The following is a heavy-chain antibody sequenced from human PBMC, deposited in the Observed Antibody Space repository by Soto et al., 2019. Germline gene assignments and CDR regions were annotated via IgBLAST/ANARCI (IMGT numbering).Heavy chain of an antibody. CDR3: AGDPYHVRMVNAPSRYGMDV. V-gene: IGHV1-18*01. Sequence: QVQLVQSGAEVKKPGASVKVSCKASGYTFTTYDISWVRQAPGQGLEWMGRISTYNGNTNYPQSLQGRLTLTTDTSTTTAYMELRSLRSDDTAVYYCAGDPYHVRMVNAPSRYGMDVWGQGTTVTVSS. CDR2: ISTYNGNT. D-gene: IGHD2-8*01. CDR1: GYTFTTYD. J-gene: IGHJ6*02.